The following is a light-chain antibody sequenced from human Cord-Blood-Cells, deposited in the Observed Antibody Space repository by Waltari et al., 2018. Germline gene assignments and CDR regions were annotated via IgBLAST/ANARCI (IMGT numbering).Light chain of an antibody. V-gene: IGKV3-11*01. J-gene: IGKJ1*01. CDR1: RSVSRY. Sequence: IVLTQSPAPMSLSPGERATFSCRATRSVSRYLAWYQQKPGQAPRLLSYDASNRATGIPARFSGSGSGTDFTLTISSLEPEDFAVYYCQQRSNWPPWTFGQGTKVEIK. CDR3: QQRSNWPPWT. CDR2: DAS.